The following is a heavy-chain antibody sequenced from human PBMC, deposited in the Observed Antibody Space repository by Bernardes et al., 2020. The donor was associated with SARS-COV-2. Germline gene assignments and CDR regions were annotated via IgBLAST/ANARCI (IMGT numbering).Heavy chain of an antibody. Sequence: GGSLRLSCTASGFRFGDYAMSWVRQAPGKGLEWLGFIRNKAYGGTTQYAASVRGRFTISRDDSKSIAYLQMNSLITEDTAVYYCTRDHLPNDASDIWGQGTKVNVSS. V-gene: IGHV3-49*04. CDR2: IRNKAYGGTT. CDR3: TRDHLPNDASDI. CDR1: GFRFGDYA. J-gene: IGHJ3*02.